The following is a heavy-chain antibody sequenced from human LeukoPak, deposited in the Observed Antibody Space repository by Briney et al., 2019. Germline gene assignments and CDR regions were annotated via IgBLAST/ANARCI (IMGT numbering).Heavy chain of an antibody. J-gene: IGHJ6*03. CDR3: ASVRRGFGESSKYYSYYYMDV. V-gene: IGHV4-39*01. CDR2: IYYSGST. Sequence: SETLSLTCTVSGGSIGSSSYYWGWIRQPPGKGLEWIGNIYYSGSTYFNPSLKSRVTISVDTSKNQFSLKLSAVTAADTAVYYCASVRRGFGESSKYYSYYYMDVWGNGTTVTISS. CDR1: GGSIGSSSYY. D-gene: IGHD3-10*01.